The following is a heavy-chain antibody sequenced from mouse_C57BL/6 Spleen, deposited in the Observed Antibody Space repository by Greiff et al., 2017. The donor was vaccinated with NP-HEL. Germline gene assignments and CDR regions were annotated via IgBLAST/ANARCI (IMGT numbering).Heavy chain of an antibody. V-gene: IGHV1-50*01. J-gene: IGHJ1*03. Sequence: VQLQQSGAELVKPGASVKLSCKASGYTFTSYWMQWVKQRPGQGLEWIGEIDPSDSYTNYNQKFKGKATLTVDTSSSTAYMQLRSLTSEDSAVYYCARGITTVGGERYFDVWGTGTTVTVSS. D-gene: IGHD1-1*01. CDR1: GYTFTSYW. CDR2: IDPSDSYT. CDR3: ARGITTVGGERYFDV.